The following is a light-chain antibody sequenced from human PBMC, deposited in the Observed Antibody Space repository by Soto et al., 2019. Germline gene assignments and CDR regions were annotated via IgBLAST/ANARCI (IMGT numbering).Light chain of an antibody. Sequence: DIVMTQSPLSLPVTPGEPASISCRSSQSLLHRSGYNYLTWYLQKPGQSPQLLIYLGSSRASGVPDRFSGSGSGTDFTLKIIRVEAEDVGVYYCMQALQTPLTFGGGTKVEIK. J-gene: IGKJ4*01. CDR3: MQALQTPLT. V-gene: IGKV2-28*01. CDR1: QSLLHRSGYNY. CDR2: LGS.